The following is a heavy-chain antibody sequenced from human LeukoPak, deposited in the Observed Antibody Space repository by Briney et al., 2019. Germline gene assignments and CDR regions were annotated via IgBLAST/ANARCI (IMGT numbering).Heavy chain of an antibody. V-gene: IGHV1-2*02. D-gene: IGHD4-11*01. J-gene: IGHJ4*02. CDR1: GFTFTGYY. CDR3: AKDAVTVATPYFDF. Sequence: GASVKVSCKTSGFTFTGYYVHWVRQAPGQGPEWMGWINLNSGGTTYAQNFQGRVTMTRDTSISTAYMELSRLRSDDTAVYFCAKDAVTVATPYFDFWGQGTLVTVSS. CDR2: INLNSGGT.